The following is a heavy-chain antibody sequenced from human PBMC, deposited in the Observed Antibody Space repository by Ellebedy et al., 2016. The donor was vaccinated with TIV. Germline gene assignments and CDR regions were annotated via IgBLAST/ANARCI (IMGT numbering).Heavy chain of an antibody. CDR2: ISSSGATI. V-gene: IGHV3-11*04. Sequence: LSLTCTVAGSSNHYYWSWIRQGPGKGLEWVSYISSSGATIYSADAMKGRFTISRDNAKNSLYLQMNSLRDDDTATYYCARLGYSFGRYWYFDLWGRGTLVSVSS. J-gene: IGHJ2*01. D-gene: IGHD5-18*01. CDR3: ARLGYSFGRYWYFDL. CDR1: GSSNHYY.